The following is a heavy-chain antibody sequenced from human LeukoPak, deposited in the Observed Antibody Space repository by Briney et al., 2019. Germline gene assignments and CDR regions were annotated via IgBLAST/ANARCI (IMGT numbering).Heavy chain of an antibody. J-gene: IGHJ5*02. CDR3: ARDLSSTSDNNWFDP. Sequence: GASVKVSCKASGYTFTSYHINWVRQPTGQGLEWMGWMNPNSGNTGYAQKFQGRVTITRNTSISTAYMELSSLRSEDTAVYYCARDLSSTSDNNWFDPWGQGTLVTVSS. V-gene: IGHV1-8*03. D-gene: IGHD6-13*01. CDR2: MNPNSGNT. CDR1: GYTFTSYH.